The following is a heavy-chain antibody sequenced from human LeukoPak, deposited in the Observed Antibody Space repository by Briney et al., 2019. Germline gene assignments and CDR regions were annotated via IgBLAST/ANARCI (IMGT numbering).Heavy chain of an antibody. Sequence: GGSLRLSCAASGFTVSSNYMSWVRQAPGKGLEWVSVIYSGGSTYYADSVKGRFTIFRDNSKNTLYLQMNSLRAEDTAVYYCARIPSQDYYYYYYMDVWGKGTTVTVSS. CDR3: ARIPSQDYYYYYYMDV. CDR1: GFTVSSNY. V-gene: IGHV3-66*02. CDR2: IYSGGST. J-gene: IGHJ6*03.